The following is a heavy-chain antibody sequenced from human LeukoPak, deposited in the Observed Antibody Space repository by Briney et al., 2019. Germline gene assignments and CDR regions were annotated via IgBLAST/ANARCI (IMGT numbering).Heavy chain of an antibody. CDR3: AKDIHFWSGYSGDYYYYGMDV. CDR2: ITWNSDSI. J-gene: IGHJ6*02. Sequence: GRSLRLSCAASGFTFDGYAMHWVRQAPGKGLEWVSGITWNSDSIDYADSVKGRFTNSRDNAKNSLYLQMNSLRAEDTALYYCAKDIHFWSGYSGDYYYYGMDVWGQGTTVTVSS. D-gene: IGHD3-3*02. CDR1: GFTFDGYA. V-gene: IGHV3-9*01.